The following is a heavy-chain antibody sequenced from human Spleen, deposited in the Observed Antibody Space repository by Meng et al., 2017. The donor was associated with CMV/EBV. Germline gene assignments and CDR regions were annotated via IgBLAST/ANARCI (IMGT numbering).Heavy chain of an antibody. Sequence: GGSLRLSCAASGFTVSKNYMNWVRQAPGKGLEWVSVMYDGGTTYYSDSVKGRFTISRDNSKNTVYLQMNNVRVEDTAVYYCARSNSSGWKRAGGYYGMDVWGQGTTVTVSS. V-gene: IGHV3-66*02. J-gene: IGHJ6*02. D-gene: IGHD6-19*01. CDR1: GFTVSKNY. CDR2: MYDGGTT. CDR3: ARSNSSGWKRAGGYYGMDV.